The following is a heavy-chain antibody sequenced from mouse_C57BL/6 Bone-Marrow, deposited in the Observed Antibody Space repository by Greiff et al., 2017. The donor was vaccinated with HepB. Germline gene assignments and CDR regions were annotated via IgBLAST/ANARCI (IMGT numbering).Heavy chain of an antibody. D-gene: IGHD1-1*01. Sequence: QVQLQQPGAELVKPGASVKMSCKASGYTFTSYWITWVKQRPGQGLEWIGDIYPGSGSTNYNEKFKSRATLTVDTSSSTAYLQLSSLTSEDSAVYYCASNVGSPYAMDYWGQGTSVTVSS. V-gene: IGHV1-55*01. CDR1: GYTFTSYW. J-gene: IGHJ4*01. CDR2: IYPGSGST. CDR3: ASNVGSPYAMDY.